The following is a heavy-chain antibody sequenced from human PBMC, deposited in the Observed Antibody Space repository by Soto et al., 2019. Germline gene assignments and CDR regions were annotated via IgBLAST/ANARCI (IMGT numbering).Heavy chain of an antibody. CDR3: ASIGKSSSSWLNWFDP. Sequence: SETLSLTCTVSGGSISSGGYYWSWIRQHPGKGLEWIGYIYYSGSTYYNPSLKSRVTISVDTSKNQFSLKLSSVTAADTAVYYCASIGKSSSSWLNWFDPWGQGTLVTVSS. CDR2: IYYSGST. J-gene: IGHJ5*02. V-gene: IGHV4-31*03. D-gene: IGHD6-13*01. CDR1: GGSISSGGYY.